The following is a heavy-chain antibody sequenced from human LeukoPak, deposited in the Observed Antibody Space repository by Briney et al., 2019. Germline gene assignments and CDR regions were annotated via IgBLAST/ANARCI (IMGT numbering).Heavy chain of an antibody. CDR1: GDSISSGDYY. CDR3: ARVPIPRDYYDSGSYPWGAFDI. CDR2: IYTSGST. J-gene: IGHJ3*02. Sequence: SETLSLTCTVSGDSISSGDYYWSWIRQPAGKGLEWIGRIYTSGSTNYNPSLKSRVTMSVDTSKNQFSLKLSSVTAADTAVYYCARVPIPRDYYDSGSYPWGAFDIWGQGTMVTVSS. D-gene: IGHD3-10*01. V-gene: IGHV4-61*02.